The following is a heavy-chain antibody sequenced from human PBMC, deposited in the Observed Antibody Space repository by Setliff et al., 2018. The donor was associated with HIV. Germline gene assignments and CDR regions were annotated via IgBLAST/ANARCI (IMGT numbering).Heavy chain of an antibody. Sequence: PSETLSLTCTVSGDSITSHYWSWIRQPAGKGLEWIGRIYSSGRTTYNPSLKSRFTMALDTSRNEVSLKVSSVTAADTAVYYCARGLNYYGSGSYLPLGYWGQGTLVTVSS. CDR2: IYSSGRT. J-gene: IGHJ4*02. D-gene: IGHD3-10*01. CDR3: ARGLNYYGSGSYLPLGY. CDR1: GDSITSHY. V-gene: IGHV4-4*07.